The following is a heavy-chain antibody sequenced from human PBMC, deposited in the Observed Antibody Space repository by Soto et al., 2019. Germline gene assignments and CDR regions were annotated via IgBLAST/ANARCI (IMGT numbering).Heavy chain of an antibody. CDR2: IWYDGSNK. D-gene: IGHD1-26*01. V-gene: IGHV3-33*01. Sequence: PGGSLRLSCAASGFTFSSYGMHWVRQAPGKGLEWVAVIWYDGSNKYYADSVKGRFTISRDNSKNTLYLQMNSLRAEDTAVYYCALLVGVPPYFDYWGQGTLVTVSS. CDR1: GFTFSSYG. CDR3: ALLVGVPPYFDY. J-gene: IGHJ4*02.